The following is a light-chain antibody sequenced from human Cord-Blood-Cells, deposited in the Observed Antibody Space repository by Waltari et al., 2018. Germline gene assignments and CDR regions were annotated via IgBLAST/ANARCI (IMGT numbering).Light chain of an antibody. CDR1: QGISSY. J-gene: IGKJ3*01. CDR3: QQYYSYPFT. V-gene: IGKV1-8*01. CDR2: AAS. Sequence: AIRMTQSPSSFSACTGDRVTITCRASQGISSYLAWYQQKPGKAPKLLIYAASTLQSGVPSRFSGSGSVTDFTLTISCLQSEDFATYYCQQYYSYPFTFGPGTKVDIK.